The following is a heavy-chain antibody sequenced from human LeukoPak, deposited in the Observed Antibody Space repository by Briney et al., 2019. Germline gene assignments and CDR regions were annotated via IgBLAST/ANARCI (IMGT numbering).Heavy chain of an antibody. CDR2: IYTSGST. D-gene: IGHD3-9*01. V-gene: IGHV4-4*07. CDR1: GGSISSYY. J-gene: IGHJ6*03. Sequence: SETLSLTCTVSGGSISSYYWSWIRQPAGKGLEWIGRIYTSGSTNYNPSLKSRVTMSVDTSKNQFSLKLSSVTAADTAVYHCARGNILTGYYFGLGYMDVWGKGTTVTISS. CDR3: ARGNILTGYYFGLGYMDV.